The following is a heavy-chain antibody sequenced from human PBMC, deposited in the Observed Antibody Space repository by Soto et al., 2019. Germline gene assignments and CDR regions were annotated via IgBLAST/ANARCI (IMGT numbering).Heavy chain of an antibody. J-gene: IGHJ5*02. CDR2: IYHSGST. D-gene: IGHD3-22*01. CDR1: GGSISSSNW. CDR3: AKGDRDYYDSSGYYRFDP. V-gene: IGHV4-4*02. Sequence: QVQLQESGPGLVKPSGTLSLTCAVSGGSISSSNWWSWVRQPPGKGLEWIGEIYHSGSTNYNPSLKSRVTISVDKSKNQLSLKLSSVTAADTAVYYCAKGDRDYYDSSGYYRFDPWGQGTLVTVSS.